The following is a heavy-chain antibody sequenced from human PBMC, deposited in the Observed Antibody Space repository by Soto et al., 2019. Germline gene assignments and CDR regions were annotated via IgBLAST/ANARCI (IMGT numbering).Heavy chain of an antibody. CDR2: IYYSGNT. J-gene: IGHJ4*02. D-gene: IGHD6-13*01. V-gene: IGHV4-30-4*01. CDR1: GDSISSGDYY. Sequence: PSETLSLTCTVSGDSISSGDYYWSWIRQPPGKGLEWIGCIYYSGNTYYNPSLKRRFSISVDTSKNQFSLQLSSVTVADTAVYYCVRDFKRYRSPPGPLEYWALGTLVTGSS. CDR3: VRDFKRYRSPPGPLEY.